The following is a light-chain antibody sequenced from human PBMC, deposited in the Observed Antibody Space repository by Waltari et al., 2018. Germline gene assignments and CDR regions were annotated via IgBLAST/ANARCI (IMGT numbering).Light chain of an antibody. V-gene: IGKV4-1*01. CDR2: WAS. J-gene: IGKJ5*01. CDR1: QSVLYTSNNKNN. CDR3: QQFHSTPIT. Sequence: DLVMTQSPDSLAVSLGERATINCKSSQSVLYTSNNKNNLAWFQQKPGQPPKLLIYWASTRESGVPDRFSGSGSGTDFSLTISSLQAEDVAVYFCQQFHSTPITFGQGTRLEI.